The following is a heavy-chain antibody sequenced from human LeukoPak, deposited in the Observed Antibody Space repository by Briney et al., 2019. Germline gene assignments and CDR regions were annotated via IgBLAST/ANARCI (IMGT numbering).Heavy chain of an antibody. J-gene: IGHJ5*02. CDR2: IIPIFGTA. Sequence: GASVKVSCKASGGTFSSYAISCVRQAPGQGLEWMGGIIPIFGTANYAQKFQGRVTITTDESTSTAYMELSSLRSEDTAVYYCARVVCTSCYMDWFDPWGQGTLVTVSS. CDR3: ARVVCTSCYMDWFDP. CDR1: GGTFSSYA. V-gene: IGHV1-69*05. D-gene: IGHD2-2*02.